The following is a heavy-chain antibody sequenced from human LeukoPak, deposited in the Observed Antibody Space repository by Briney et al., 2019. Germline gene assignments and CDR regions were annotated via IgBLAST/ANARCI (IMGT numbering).Heavy chain of an antibody. CDR2: IYTSGST. V-gene: IGHV4-4*07. J-gene: IGHJ6*03. D-gene: IGHD1-20*01. CDR3: ARLTFSQPRRMEGYYYYMDV. CDR1: GGSISSYY. Sequence: SETLSLTCTVSGGSISSYYWSWIRQPAGKGLEWIGRIYTSGSTNYNPSLKSRVTMSVDTSKNQFSLKLSSVTAADTAVYYCARLTFSQPRRMEGYYYYMDVWGKGTTVTISS.